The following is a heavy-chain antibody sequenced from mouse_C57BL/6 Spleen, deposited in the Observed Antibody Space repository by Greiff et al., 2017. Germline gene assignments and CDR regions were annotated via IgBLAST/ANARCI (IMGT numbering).Heavy chain of an antibody. J-gene: IGHJ4*01. CDR3: ARHGSSPFYAMDY. CDR1: GFTFSDYG. V-gene: IGHV5-17*01. Sequence: EVMLVESGGGLVKPGGSLKLSCAASGFTFSDYGMHWVRQAPEKGLEWVAYISSGSSTIYYADTVKGRFTISRDNAKNTVFLQMTSLRSEDTAMYYCARHGSSPFYAMDYWGQGTSVTVSS. CDR2: ISSGSSTI. D-gene: IGHD1-1*01.